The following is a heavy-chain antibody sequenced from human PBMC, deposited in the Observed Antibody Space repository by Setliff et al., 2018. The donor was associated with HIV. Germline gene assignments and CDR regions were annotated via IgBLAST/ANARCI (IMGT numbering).Heavy chain of an antibody. J-gene: IGHJ6*02. D-gene: IGHD1-20*01. CDR3: ARGYNWNSGGMDV. Sequence: GGSLRLSCAASGFTFSSYEMNWVRQAPGKGLEWVSYISSSGSIIKYADSVKGRFTISRDTANNALHMQMNSLRAEDTAVYYCARGYNWNSGGMDVWGQGTTVTVSS. CDR2: ISSSGSII. CDR1: GFTFSSYE. V-gene: IGHV3-48*03.